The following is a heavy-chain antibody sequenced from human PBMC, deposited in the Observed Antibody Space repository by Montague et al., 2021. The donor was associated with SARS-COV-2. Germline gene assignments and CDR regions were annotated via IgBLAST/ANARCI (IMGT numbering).Heavy chain of an antibody. CDR3: ARLGRQQLVRLSGMDV. J-gene: IGHJ6*02. CDR2: IYYSGST. Sequence: SETLSLTCTVSGGSISSSSYYWAWIRQPPGQGLEFMGIIYYSGSTYYNPSLKGRASMSLDTTKNQFSLRLSSVTAADTAVYYCARLGRQQLVRLSGMDVWGQGTTVTVSS. V-gene: IGHV4-39*07. CDR1: GGSISSSSYY. D-gene: IGHD6-13*01.